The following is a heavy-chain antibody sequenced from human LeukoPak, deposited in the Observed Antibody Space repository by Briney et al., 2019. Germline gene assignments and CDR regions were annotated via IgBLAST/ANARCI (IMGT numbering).Heavy chain of an antibody. V-gene: IGHV3-7*01. Sequence: GGSLRLSCAASGLTFSNYWMIWFRQAPGQGLEWVANIEQDGSDKSYVDSVKGRFTISRDNARNSLYLQMNSLRAEDTAVYYCARSRTSGDEALAGNYWGQGTLVTVSS. D-gene: IGHD6-19*01. CDR1: GLTFSNYW. CDR2: IEQDGSDK. CDR3: ARSRTSGDEALAGNY. J-gene: IGHJ4*02.